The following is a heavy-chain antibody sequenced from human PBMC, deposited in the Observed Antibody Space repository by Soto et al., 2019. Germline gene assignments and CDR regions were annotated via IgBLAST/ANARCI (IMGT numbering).Heavy chain of an antibody. J-gene: IGHJ6*02. CDR3: ARDSGDYYGSGSQGYYYYYGMDV. CDR1: GFTFSSYG. CDR2: IWYDGSNK. V-gene: IGHV3-33*01. Sequence: QVQLVESGGGVVQPGRSLRLSCAASGFTFSSYGMHWVRQAPGKGLEWVAVIWYDGSNKYYADSVKGRFTISRDNSKNPLYLQMNSLRAEDTAVYYCARDSGDYYGSGSQGYYYYYGMDVWGQGTTVTVSS. D-gene: IGHD3-10*01.